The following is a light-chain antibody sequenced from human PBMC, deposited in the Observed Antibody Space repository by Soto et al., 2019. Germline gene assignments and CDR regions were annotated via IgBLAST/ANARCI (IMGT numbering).Light chain of an antibody. V-gene: IGKV3-11*01. CDR3: QQRYSWPLT. CDR1: QSINIC. J-gene: IGKJ4*01. Sequence: EIVLTQSPATLSLSPGGRATLSCRVSQSINICLAWYQQKLGQAPGLLIYDASIRATGIPARFSGSGSGTDFTLTISSLEPEDFGLYYCQQRYSWPLTFGGGTKVEIK. CDR2: DAS.